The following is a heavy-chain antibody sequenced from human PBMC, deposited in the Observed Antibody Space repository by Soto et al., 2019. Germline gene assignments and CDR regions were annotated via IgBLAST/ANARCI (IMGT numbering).Heavy chain of an antibody. D-gene: IGHD2-2*02. J-gene: IGHJ6*02. CDR1: GFTFSTYS. V-gene: IGHV3-21*01. CDR3: AREYTAWPLAYGLDV. CDR2: IGSRTDI. Sequence: PWGSLRLSCVGSGFTFSTYSINWVRQAPGKGLEWVSSIGSRTDIYYADSVKGRFTTSRDNAKNSVSLQMNSLRAEDTAVYYCAREYTAWPLAYGLDVWGQGTTVTVSS.